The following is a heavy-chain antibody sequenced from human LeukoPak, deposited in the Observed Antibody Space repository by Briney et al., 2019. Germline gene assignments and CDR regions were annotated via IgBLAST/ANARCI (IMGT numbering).Heavy chain of an antibody. J-gene: IGHJ4*02. CDR1: GYTFTDYF. D-gene: IGHD6-13*01. Sequence: ASVKVSCKASGYTFTDYFMHWVRQAPGQGLEWMGWMNPNSGGANYAQKFQGRVTMTRDTSISTAYMELSRLTSDDTAVYYCANSLNIALSAHGWDYWGQGTLVTVSA. CDR3: ANSLNIALSAHGWDY. CDR2: MNPNSGGA. V-gene: IGHV1-2*02.